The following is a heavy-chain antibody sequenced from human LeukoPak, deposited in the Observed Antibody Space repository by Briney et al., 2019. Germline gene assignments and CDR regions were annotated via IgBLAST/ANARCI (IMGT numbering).Heavy chain of an antibody. CDR1: GGSISSGSYY. V-gene: IGHV4-61*02. D-gene: IGHD3-3*01. J-gene: IGHJ5*02. CDR2: IYTSGST. CDR3: ARRRGYSPFDP. Sequence: SETLSLTCTVSGGSISSGSYYWSWIRQPAGKGLEWIGRIYTSGSTYYNPSLKSRVTISVDTSKNQFSLKLSSVTAADTAVYYCARRRGYSPFDPWGQGTLVTVSS.